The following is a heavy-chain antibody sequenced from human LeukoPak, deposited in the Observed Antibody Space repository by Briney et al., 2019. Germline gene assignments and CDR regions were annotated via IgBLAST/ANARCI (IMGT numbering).Heavy chain of an antibody. Sequence: GGSLRLSCAASGFMFSSSGMHWVRQAPGKGLEWVAFIRYDGNNKHYADSVKGRFTISRDNSKNTLILQMNSLRPEDTAIYYCAKNDGNYCDPWGQGTLVTVSS. CDR3: AKNDGNYCDP. J-gene: IGHJ5*02. CDR1: GFMFSSSG. V-gene: IGHV3-30*02. D-gene: IGHD1-26*01. CDR2: IRYDGNNK.